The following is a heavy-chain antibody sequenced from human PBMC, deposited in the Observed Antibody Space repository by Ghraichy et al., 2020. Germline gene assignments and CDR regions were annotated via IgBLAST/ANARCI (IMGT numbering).Heavy chain of an antibody. J-gene: IGHJ2*01. Sequence: SQTPSLTCTVSGGSISSNYWTWIRQPPGKGLEWIGYIYHSGSTNPNPSLKSRVSISVDASKNQFSLKLRSVTAADTAVYYCARTGSLRPDWFFDLWGRGTLISVSS. D-gene: IGHD1-14*01. CDR2: IYHSGST. CDR3: ARTGSLRPDWFFDL. V-gene: IGHV4-59*01. CDR1: GGSISSNY.